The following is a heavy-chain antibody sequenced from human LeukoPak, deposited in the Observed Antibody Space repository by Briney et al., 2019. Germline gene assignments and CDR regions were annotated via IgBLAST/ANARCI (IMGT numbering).Heavy chain of an antibody. Sequence: SETLSLTCTVSGGSISSYYWNWIRQPPGKGLEWIGYIYYSGSTNCNPSLKSRVTISVDTSKNQFSLKLSSVTAADTAVYYCARGREYCGGDCYYFDYWGQGTLVTVSS. J-gene: IGHJ4*02. V-gene: IGHV4-59*12. CDR3: ARGREYCGGDCYYFDY. CDR2: IYYSGST. CDR1: GGSISSYY. D-gene: IGHD2-21*02.